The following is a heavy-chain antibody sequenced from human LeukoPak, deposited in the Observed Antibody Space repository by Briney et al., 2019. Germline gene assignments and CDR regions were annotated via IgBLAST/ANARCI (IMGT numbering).Heavy chain of an antibody. J-gene: IGHJ4*01. D-gene: IGHD2-21*01. CDR1: GFTVRSNY. Sequence: GGSLRLSCAASGFTVRSNYMSWVRQAPGRGLEWVSVIYSGGTTYYADSVKGRFTISRDNSNDTLYLHMNSLRAEDTAIYYCARATQNRIPFDYWGHGTLVTVSS. CDR3: ARATQNRIPFDY. CDR2: IYSGGTT. V-gene: IGHV3-53*01.